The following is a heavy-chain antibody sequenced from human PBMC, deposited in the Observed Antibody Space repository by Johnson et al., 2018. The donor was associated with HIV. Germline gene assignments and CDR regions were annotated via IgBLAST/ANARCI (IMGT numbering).Heavy chain of an antibody. CDR2: IKEDGSEK. V-gene: IGHV3-7*05. CDR3: ARRSVYAFDI. D-gene: IGHD5-24*01. CDR1: GFTFRSYW. J-gene: IGHJ3*02. Sequence: VQLVESGGHLVQPGGSLRLSCAASGFTFRSYWMSWVRQAPGKGLEWVANIKEDGSEKDYVDAVKGRFTISGDNAKNSVYLQMKSLRAEDTAVYYSARRSVYAFDIWGQGTMVTVSS.